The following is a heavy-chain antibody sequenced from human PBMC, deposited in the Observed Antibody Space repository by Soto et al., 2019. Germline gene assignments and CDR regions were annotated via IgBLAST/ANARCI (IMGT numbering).Heavy chain of an antibody. CDR2: INHSGST. Sequence: PSETLSLTCAVYGGSFSGYYWSWIRQPPGKGLEWIGEINHSGSTNYNPSLKSRVTISVDTSKNQFSLKLSSVTAADTAVYYCARGGGLWSFYYYYGMDVWGQGTTVTVSS. D-gene: IGHD5-18*01. V-gene: IGHV4-34*01. CDR3: ARGGGLWSFYYYYGMDV. J-gene: IGHJ6*02. CDR1: GGSFSGYY.